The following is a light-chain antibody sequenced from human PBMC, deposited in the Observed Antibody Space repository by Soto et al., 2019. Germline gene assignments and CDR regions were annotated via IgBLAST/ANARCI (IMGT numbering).Light chain of an antibody. Sequence: QAVVTQEPSLTVSPGGTVTLTCGSSTGAVTSGHYPYWFQQKPGQAPRTLIYDISKKHSGTPARFSGSLLGDKAALALSGVEPDDEADYYGLLTYSDAVVFGGGTKLTVL. J-gene: IGLJ3*02. CDR1: TGAVTSGHY. V-gene: IGLV7-46*01. CDR3: LLTYSDAVV. CDR2: DIS.